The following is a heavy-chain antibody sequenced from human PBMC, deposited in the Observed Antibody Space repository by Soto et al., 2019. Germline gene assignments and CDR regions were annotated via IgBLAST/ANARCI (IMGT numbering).Heavy chain of an antibody. CDR2: IYYSGST. D-gene: IGHD2-2*01. CDR3: ARTFVVGDYYYYYMDV. V-gene: IGHV4-59*01. J-gene: IGHJ6*03. CDR1: GGSIGSYY. Sequence: SVTLPITCTVSGGSIGSYYWSWIRQPPGKGLEWIGYIYYSGSTNYNPSLKSRVTISVDTSKNQFSLKLSSVTAADTAVYYCARTFVVGDYYYYYMDVWGTGTTVTVSS.